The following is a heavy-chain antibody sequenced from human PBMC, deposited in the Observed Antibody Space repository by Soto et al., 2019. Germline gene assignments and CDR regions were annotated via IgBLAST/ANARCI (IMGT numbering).Heavy chain of an antibody. D-gene: IGHD6-19*01. Sequence: QVQLVESGGGVVQPGTSLRLSCAASGFIFRDYAMHWVRQVPGKGLEWVAIISYDGSSTYYADSMKGRLIISRDNSKNILYLQLSNLRPEDTAFFYCANAPGQQWLTYYFDYWGQGTLVTVSS. CDR2: ISYDGSST. CDR1: GFIFRDYA. CDR3: ANAPGQQWLTYYFDY. J-gene: IGHJ4*02. V-gene: IGHV3-30*15.